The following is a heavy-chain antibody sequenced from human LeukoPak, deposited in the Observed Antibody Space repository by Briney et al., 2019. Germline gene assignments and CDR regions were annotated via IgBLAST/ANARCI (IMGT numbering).Heavy chain of an antibody. CDR1: GYTFTGHY. Sequence: ASVKVSCKASGYTFTGHYMNWVRLVPGQGLEWMGWISAYNGNTNYAQKLQGRVTMTTDTSTSTAYMELRSLRSDDTAVYYCARDQGAWGQGTLVTVSS. CDR3: ARDQGA. J-gene: IGHJ5*02. CDR2: ISAYNGNT. V-gene: IGHV1-18*04.